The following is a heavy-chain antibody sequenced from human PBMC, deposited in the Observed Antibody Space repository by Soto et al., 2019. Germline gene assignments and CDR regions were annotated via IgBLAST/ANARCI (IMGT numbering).Heavy chain of an antibody. Sequence: SETLSLTCSASGDSISRIDYYWTWIRRHAEKGLEWSGNIYFRGNTYYSPYLESRLTISVRTSKKHFSLKLTSVTAADTAVYYCARDGGSYDSVAYFIRGPFDIWGQGTMVTISS. CDR1: GDSISRIDYY. CDR2: IYFRGNT. J-gene: IGHJ3*02. CDR3: ARDGGSYDSVAYFIRGPFDI. V-gene: IGHV4-31*03. D-gene: IGHD3-22*01.